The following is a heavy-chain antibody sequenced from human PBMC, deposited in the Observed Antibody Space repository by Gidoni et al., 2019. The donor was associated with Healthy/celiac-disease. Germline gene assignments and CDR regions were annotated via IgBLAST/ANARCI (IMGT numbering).Heavy chain of an antibody. V-gene: IGHV4-34*01. J-gene: IGHJ6*02. Sequence: VQLQQWGAGLLMPSQTLSLTCAVDGGSFSGYYWGWIRQPPGKGLEWMGEINHSGSTNYNPSRKSRVTISVDTSKNQFSLKLSSVTAADTAVYYCARAHGYSSSWWYYYYGMDVWGQGTTVTVSS. CDR1: GGSFSGYY. CDR3: ARAHGYSSSWWYYYYGMDV. CDR2: INHSGST. D-gene: IGHD6-13*01.